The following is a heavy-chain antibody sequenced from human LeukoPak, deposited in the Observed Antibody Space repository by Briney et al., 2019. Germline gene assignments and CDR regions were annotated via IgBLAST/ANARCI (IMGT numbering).Heavy chain of an antibody. CDR1: GFTFSNYG. J-gene: IGHJ6*02. V-gene: IGHV3-30*18. D-gene: IGHD1-26*01. CDR3: AKDRNAPSQWEQPPYYFYGMDV. Sequence: PGRSLRLSCAASGFTFSNYGMHWVRQAPGKGLEWVAVISYDGSNKYYADSVKGRFTISRDNSKNTLYLQMNSLRAEDTAVYYCAKDRNAPSQWEQPPYYFYGMDVWGQGTTVTVSS. CDR2: ISYDGSNK.